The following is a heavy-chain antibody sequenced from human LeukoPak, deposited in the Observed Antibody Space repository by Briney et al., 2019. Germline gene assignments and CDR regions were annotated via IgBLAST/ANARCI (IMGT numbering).Heavy chain of an antibody. CDR3: AKDPYYYDSSGYSDY. CDR1: GFTFSSYG. J-gene: IGHJ4*02. D-gene: IGHD3-22*01. Sequence: GGSLRLSCAASGFTFSSYGMHWVRQAPGKGLEWVAFIRYDGSNKYYADSVKGRFTISRDNSKSTLYLQMNSLRAEDTAVYYCAKDPYYYDSSGYSDYWGQGTLVTVSS. V-gene: IGHV3-30*02. CDR2: IRYDGSNK.